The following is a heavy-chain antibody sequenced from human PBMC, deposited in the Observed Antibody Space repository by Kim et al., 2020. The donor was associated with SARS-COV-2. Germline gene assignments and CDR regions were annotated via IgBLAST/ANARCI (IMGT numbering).Heavy chain of an antibody. CDR3: ARFRIAAEGFDY. D-gene: IGHD6-6*01. Sequence: SETLSLTCAVYGGSFSGYYWSWIRQPPGKGLEWIGEINHSGSTNYNPSLKSRVTISVDTSKNQFSLKLSSVTAADTAVYYCARFRIAAEGFDYWGQGTLVTVSS. V-gene: IGHV4-34*01. J-gene: IGHJ4*02. CDR1: GGSFSGYY. CDR2: INHSGST.